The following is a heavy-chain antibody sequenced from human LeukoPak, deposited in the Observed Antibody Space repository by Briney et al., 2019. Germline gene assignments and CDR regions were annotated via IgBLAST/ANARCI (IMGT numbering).Heavy chain of an antibody. V-gene: IGHV1-18*01. Sequence: ASVKVSCKASGYTFTSYGISWVRQAPGQGLEWMGWISAYNGNTNYAQKFQGRVTMTTDTSTSTAYMELRSLRSDDTAVYYCARGSTARYYYDSSGYYRGAVDYWGQGTLVTISS. D-gene: IGHD3-22*01. CDR1: GYTFTSYG. J-gene: IGHJ4*02. CDR2: ISAYNGNT. CDR3: ARGSTARYYYDSSGYYRGAVDY.